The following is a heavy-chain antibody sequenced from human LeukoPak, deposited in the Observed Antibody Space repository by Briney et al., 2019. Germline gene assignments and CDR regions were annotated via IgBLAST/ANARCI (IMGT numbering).Heavy chain of an antibody. CDR3: AGDSRHSITGTTSFDY. CDR1: GGSISSGGYY. V-gene: IGHV4-30-2*01. D-gene: IGHD1-7*01. J-gene: IGHJ4*02. CDR2: IYHSGST. Sequence: ASQTLSLTCTVSGGSISSGGYYWSWIRQPPGKGLEWIGYIYHSGSTYYNPSLKSRISISVDRSKNQFSLKLSSVTAADTAVYYCAGDSRHSITGTTSFDYWGQGTLVTVSS.